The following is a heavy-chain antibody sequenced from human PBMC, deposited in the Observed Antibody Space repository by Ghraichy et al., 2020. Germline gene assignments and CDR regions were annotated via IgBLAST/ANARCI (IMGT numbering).Heavy chain of an antibody. CDR3: AKDQGGHYYDSSGYYESEAFDI. CDR2: ISGSGGST. D-gene: IGHD3-22*01. J-gene: IGHJ3*02. CDR1: GFTFSSYA. V-gene: IGHV3-23*01. Sequence: GGSLRLSCAASGFTFSSYAMSWVRQAPGKGLEWVSAISGSGGSTYYADSVKGRFTISRDNSKNTLYLQMNSLRAEDTAVYYCAKDQGGHYYDSSGYYESEAFDIWGQGTMVTVSS.